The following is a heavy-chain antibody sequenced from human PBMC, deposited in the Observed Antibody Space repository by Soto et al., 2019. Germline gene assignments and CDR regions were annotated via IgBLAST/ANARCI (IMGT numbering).Heavy chain of an antibody. V-gene: IGHV3-11*06. CDR1: GFTFSDYY. J-gene: IGHJ4*02. D-gene: IGHD2-21*02. CDR2: ISSSSSYT. CDR3: ARDSSDGVDY. Sequence: GGSLILSCAASGFTFSDYYMSWIRQAPGKGLEWVSYISSSSSYTNYADSVKGRFTISRDNAKNSLYLQMNSLRAEDTAVYYCARDSSDGVDYWGQGTLVTVSS.